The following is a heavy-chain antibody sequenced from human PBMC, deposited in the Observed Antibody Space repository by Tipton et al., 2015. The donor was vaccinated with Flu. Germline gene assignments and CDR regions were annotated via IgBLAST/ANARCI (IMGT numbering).Heavy chain of an antibody. CDR3: ARDRSVSYSPYRSFDL. CDR2: LYSGGSE. V-gene: IGHV3-66*01. D-gene: IGHD2-21*01. Sequence: SLRLSCAASGFAGNDKYMRWVRQTPGRRLEWVSTLYSGGSEYYADSVNGRFIISRDDSKNTLFLQMDNLRGEDTAVYYCARDRSVSYSPYRSFDLWGRGSLVTVS. CDR1: GFAGNDKY. J-gene: IGHJ2*01.